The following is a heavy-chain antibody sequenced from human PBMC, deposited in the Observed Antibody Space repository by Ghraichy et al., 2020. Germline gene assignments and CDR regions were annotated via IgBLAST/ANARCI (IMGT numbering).Heavy chain of an antibody. V-gene: IGHV1-24*01. CDR2: FDPEDGET. D-gene: IGHD3-10*01. J-gene: IGHJ5*02. Sequence: ASVKVSCKVSGYSLTELSMHWVRQAPGKGLEWMGGFDPEDGETISAQKFRGRVTMTEDTSTDTAYMELSSLRSEDTAVYYCATVVGGSGSYWEPVSPSFRFDPWGQGTLVTVSS. CDR3: ATVVGGSGSYWEPVSPSFRFDP. CDR1: GYSLTELS.